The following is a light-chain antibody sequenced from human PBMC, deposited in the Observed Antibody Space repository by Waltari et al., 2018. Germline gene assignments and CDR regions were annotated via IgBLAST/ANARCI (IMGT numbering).Light chain of an antibody. CDR3: QQYDNLPLS. CDR2: DAS. Sequence: DIQMTQSPSSLSASAVYRVTITCQASQDISNYLNWYQQKPGKAPKLLIYDASNLETGVPSRFSGSGSGTDFTFTISSLQPEDIATYYCQQYDNLPLSFGGGTKVEIK. CDR1: QDISNY. J-gene: IGKJ4*01. V-gene: IGKV1-33*01.